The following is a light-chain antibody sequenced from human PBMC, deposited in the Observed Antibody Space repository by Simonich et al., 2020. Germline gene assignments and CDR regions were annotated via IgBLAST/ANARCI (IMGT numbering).Light chain of an antibody. CDR3: SSYTSSSTWV. CDR2: DVR. V-gene: IGLV2-14*01. J-gene: IGLJ3*02. CDR1: SSDVGGYNY. Sequence: QSALTQPVSVSGSPGQSITISCTGTSSDVGGYNYVSWYQQHPVKAPKLMIYDVRKRPSGVSKRFSGSKSGNTASLTISGLQAEDEADYYCSSYTSSSTWVFGGGTKLTVL.